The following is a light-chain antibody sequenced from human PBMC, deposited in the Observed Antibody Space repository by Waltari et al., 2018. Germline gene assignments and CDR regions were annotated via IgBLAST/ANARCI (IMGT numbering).Light chain of an antibody. V-gene: IGKV2-29*02. J-gene: IGKJ4*01. CDR3: MQGIHLPLT. CDR2: EVS. CDR1: ESLLFSNGKTY. Sequence: DIVMTQTPLSLSVTPGPPASIPCKSSESLLFSNGKTYMYWFLQRPGQSPQLLIYEVSSRLSGVPDRFSGSGSGTDFTLKISRVEAEDVGIYYCMQGIHLPLTFGGGTKVEIK.